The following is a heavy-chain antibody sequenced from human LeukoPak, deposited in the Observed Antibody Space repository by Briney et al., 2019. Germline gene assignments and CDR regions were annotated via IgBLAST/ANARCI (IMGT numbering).Heavy chain of an antibody. V-gene: IGHV3-23*01. Sequence: GGSLRLSCAASGFAFSDYAMIWVRQAPGKGLEWVSTISASGGSTYYADSVRGRFTISRDNSKNTLYLHVNSLRAKDTAVYYCSKDLAATWAFDIWGRGTRVTVSS. CDR3: SKDLAATWAFDI. D-gene: IGHD6-13*01. J-gene: IGHJ3*02. CDR1: GFAFSDYA. CDR2: ISASGGST.